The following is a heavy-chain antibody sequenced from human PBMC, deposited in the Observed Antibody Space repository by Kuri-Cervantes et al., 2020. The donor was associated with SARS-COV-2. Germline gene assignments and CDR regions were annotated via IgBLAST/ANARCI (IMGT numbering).Heavy chain of an antibody. CDR2: IYSSGVT. CDR1: GGSIRSGSYY. D-gene: IGHD3-16*01. Sequence: GSLRLSCTVSGGSIRSGSYYWSWIRQPAGKGLEWIGFIYSSGVTNYNPSLKSRVTISADTSRNQFSLKLNSVTAADTAVYYCARGEAGRGWFDPWGQGTLVTVSS. J-gene: IGHJ5*02. CDR3: ARGEAGRGWFDP. V-gene: IGHV4-61*10.